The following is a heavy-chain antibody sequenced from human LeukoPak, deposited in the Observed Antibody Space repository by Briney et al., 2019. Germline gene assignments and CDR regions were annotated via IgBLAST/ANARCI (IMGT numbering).Heavy chain of an antibody. CDR3: ARGRGTIFGVVITNWFDP. CDR1: GGSFSGYY. CDR2: TNHSGST. J-gene: IGHJ5*02. D-gene: IGHD3-3*01. V-gene: IGHV4-34*01. Sequence: PSETLSLTCAVYGGSFSGYYWSWIRQPPGKGLEWIGETNHSGSTNYNPSLKSRVTISVDTSKNQFSLKLSSVTAADTAVYYCARGRGTIFGVVITNWFDPWGQGTLVTVSS.